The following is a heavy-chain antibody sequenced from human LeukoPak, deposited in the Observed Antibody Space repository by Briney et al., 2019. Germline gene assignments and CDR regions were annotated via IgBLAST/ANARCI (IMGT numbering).Heavy chain of an antibody. V-gene: IGHV4-39*07. CDR1: GGSISSSSYY. D-gene: IGHD1-14*01. CDR2: IYYSGST. Sequence: PSETLSLTCTVSGGSISSSSYYWGWTRQPPGKGLEWIGSIYYSGSTYYNPSLKSRVTISVDTSKNQFSLKLSSVTAADTAVYYCARANWNHSFDYWGQGTLVTVSS. J-gene: IGHJ4*02. CDR3: ARANWNHSFDY.